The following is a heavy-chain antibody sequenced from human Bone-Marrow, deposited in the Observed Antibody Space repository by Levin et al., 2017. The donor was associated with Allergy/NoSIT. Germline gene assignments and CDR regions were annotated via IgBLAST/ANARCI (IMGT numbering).Heavy chain of an antibody. J-gene: IGHJ4*02. V-gene: IGHV6-1*01. CDR1: GDSVSSTSAA. D-gene: IGHD6-6*01. CDR3: ASGAARFFDF. CDR2: TYYRSKWFD. Sequence: MASETLSLTCAISGDSVSSTSAAWNWIRHSPSRGLEWLGRTYYRSKWFDDYATSVRGRIIITPDTSNNQFSLHLTSVTPEDTGIYFCASGAARFFDFWRQGTPVTVSS.